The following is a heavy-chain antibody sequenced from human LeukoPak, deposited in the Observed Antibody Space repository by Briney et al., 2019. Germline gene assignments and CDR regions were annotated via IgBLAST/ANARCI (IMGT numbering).Heavy chain of an antibody. D-gene: IGHD6-19*01. J-gene: IGHJ4*02. CDR1: GFTFSSYA. CDR3: ARENSSGWSEDYFDY. V-gene: IGHV3-30*04. CDR2: ISYDGSNK. Sequence: GGSLRLSCAASGFTFSSYAMHWVRQAPGKGLEWVAVISYDGSNKYYADSVKGRFTISRDNSKNTLYLQMNSLRAEDTAVYYCARENSSGWSEDYFDYWGQGTLVTVSS.